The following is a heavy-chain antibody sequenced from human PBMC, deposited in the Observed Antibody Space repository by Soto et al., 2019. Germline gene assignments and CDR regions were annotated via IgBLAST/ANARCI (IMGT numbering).Heavy chain of an antibody. CDR3: AKGLWDTAMSDFDY. CDR2: ISGSGGST. V-gene: IGHV3-23*01. Sequence: GGSLSLPCAPSRLTLSSHAMSWVRHAPGKRLEWVSAISGSGGSTYYADSVKGRFTISRDNSKNTLYLQMNSLRAEDTAVYYCAKGLWDTAMSDFDYWGQGTLVTVSS. CDR1: RLTLSSHA. D-gene: IGHD5-18*01. J-gene: IGHJ4*02.